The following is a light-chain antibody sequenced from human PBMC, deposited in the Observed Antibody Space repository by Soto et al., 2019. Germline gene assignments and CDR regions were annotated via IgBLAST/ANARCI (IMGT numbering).Light chain of an antibody. CDR3: QQYGSSPPYT. J-gene: IGKJ2*01. CDR1: PSVSNKY. V-gene: IGKV3-20*01. Sequence: EVVLTQSPGTLSLSPGERATLSCRASPSVSNKYLAWYQQKPGQAPRLLIFGSSDRATGIPDRFSGSGSGTDFTLTISRLEPEYFAVYYCQQYGSSPPYTFGQGTKLEIK. CDR2: GSS.